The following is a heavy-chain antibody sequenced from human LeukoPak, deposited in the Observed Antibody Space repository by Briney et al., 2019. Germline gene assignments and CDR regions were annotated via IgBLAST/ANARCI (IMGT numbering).Heavy chain of an antibody. Sequence: GGSLRLSCAASGFTFSSYWMTWVRQAPGKGLEWEANIKEDGGEKYYVDSVKGRFTISRDNAKNSLHLQMNSLRAEDTAVYYCARDSGWFRFDYWGQGTLATVSS. CDR1: GFTFSSYW. CDR3: ARDSGWFRFDY. V-gene: IGHV3-7*03. D-gene: IGHD6-13*01. CDR2: IKEDGGEK. J-gene: IGHJ4*02.